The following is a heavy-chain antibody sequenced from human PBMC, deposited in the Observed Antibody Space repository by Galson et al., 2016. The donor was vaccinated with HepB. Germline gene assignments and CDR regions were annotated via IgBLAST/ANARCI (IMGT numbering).Heavy chain of an antibody. J-gene: IGHJ5*02. V-gene: IGHV3-33*08. D-gene: IGHD6-13*01. CDR2: VWYDGAIT. CDR1: GFTFGKYG. CDR3: ARDMASGGSAWYMVS. Sequence: SLRLSCAGSGFTFGKYGMHWVRQAPGKGLEWVAVVWYDGAITYYADSVKGRFTISRDNSENTLSLQMGSLRVEDTAVYYCARDMASGGSAWYMVSWGQGTLVTVSS.